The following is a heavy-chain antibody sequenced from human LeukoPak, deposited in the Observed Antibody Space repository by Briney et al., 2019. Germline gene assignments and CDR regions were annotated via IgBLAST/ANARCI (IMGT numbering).Heavy chain of an antibody. CDR1: GGSLNGHY. V-gene: IGHV4-34*01. D-gene: IGHD3-22*01. J-gene: IGHJ5*02. Sequence: PSETLSLTCSVYGGSLNGHYWSWIRQPPGKGLEWIGEGSESGGTKFNPSLKSRVTISSDTSKNQFSLKLNSVTAADTAVYYCAKNGQRGFSFDPWGQGTLVTVSS. CDR2: GSESGGT. CDR3: AKNGQRGFSFDP.